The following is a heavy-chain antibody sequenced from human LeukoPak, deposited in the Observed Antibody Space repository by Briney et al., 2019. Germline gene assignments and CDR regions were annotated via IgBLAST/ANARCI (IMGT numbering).Heavy chain of an antibody. CDR2: ISSSSSTI. CDR3: TTVKPLGGH. CDR1: GFTLISYS. D-gene: IGHD3-16*01. J-gene: IGHJ4*02. Sequence: PGGSLRLSCAASGFTLISYSMNWVRQAPGKGLEWVSYISSSSSTIYYADSVKGRFTISRDNAKNSLYLQMNSLRDEDTAVYYCTTVKPLGGHWGQGTLVTVSS. V-gene: IGHV3-48*02.